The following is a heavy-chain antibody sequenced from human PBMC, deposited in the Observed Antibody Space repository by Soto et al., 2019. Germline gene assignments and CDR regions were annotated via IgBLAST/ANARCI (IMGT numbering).Heavy chain of an antibody. Sequence: SETLSVTCTVSGGSISSYYWSWIRQPPGKGLEWIGYIYYSGSTNYNPSLKSRVTISVDTSKNQFSLKLSSVTAADTAVYYCARTGSSAVMDVWGKGTTVTVSS. V-gene: IGHV4-59*01. CDR3: ARTGSSAVMDV. CDR1: GGSISSYY. CDR2: IYYSGST. D-gene: IGHD1-26*01. J-gene: IGHJ6*03.